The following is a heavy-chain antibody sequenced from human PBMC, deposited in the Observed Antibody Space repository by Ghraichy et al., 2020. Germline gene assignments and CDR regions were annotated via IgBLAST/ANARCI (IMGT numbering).Heavy chain of an antibody. CDR2: IYPGDSDT. J-gene: IGHJ4*02. CDR1: GYSFTTYR. Sequence: GESLNISCKGSGYSFTTYRIAWVRQMPGKGLEWMGIIYPGDSDTRYSPSFQGQVTISADKSISTAYLQWSSLKASDTAIYYCARQAVVGATRAPLDYWGQGTLVTVSS. V-gene: IGHV5-51*01. CDR3: ARQAVVGATRAPLDY. D-gene: IGHD1-26*01.